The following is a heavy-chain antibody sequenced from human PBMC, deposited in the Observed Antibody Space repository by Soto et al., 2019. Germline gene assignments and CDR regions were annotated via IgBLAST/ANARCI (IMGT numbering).Heavy chain of an antibody. Sequence: QVQLVQSGAEVKKPGASVKVSCKASGYTFTSYGISWVRQAPGQGLEWMGWISAYNGNTNYAQKLQGRVTMTTDTSTSTAYMELRSLRSDDTAVYYCARDRVRYYDFSSGYLDFDYWGQGTLVTVSS. V-gene: IGHV1-18*04. D-gene: IGHD3-3*01. CDR3: ARDRVRYYDFSSGYLDFDY. CDR2: ISAYNGNT. CDR1: GYTFTSYG. J-gene: IGHJ4*02.